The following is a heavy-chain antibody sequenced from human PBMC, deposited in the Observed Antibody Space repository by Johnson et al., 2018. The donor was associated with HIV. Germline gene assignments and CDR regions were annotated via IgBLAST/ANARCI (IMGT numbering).Heavy chain of an antibody. CDR1: GFIVSSKY. CDR2: LYADGSNK. V-gene: IGHV3-NL1*01. CDR3: AKERSTYYNFWSGSAGNDAFDI. Sequence: QVQLVESGGGLVKPGGSLRLSCAASGFIVSSKYMTWFRQAPGKGLEWVSVLYADGSNKYYGDSVKGRLTISRDNSKNTLYVQMISLRAEDTAVYYCAKERSTYYNFWSGSAGNDAFDIWGQGTLVTVSS. D-gene: IGHD3-3*01. J-gene: IGHJ3*02.